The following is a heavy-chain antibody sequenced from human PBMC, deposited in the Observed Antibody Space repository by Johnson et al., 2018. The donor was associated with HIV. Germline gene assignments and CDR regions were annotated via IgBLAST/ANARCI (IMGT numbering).Heavy chain of an antibody. J-gene: IGHJ3*02. V-gene: IGHV3-66*01. CDR3: AKLIRQWLVGHDAFDI. CDR1: GSTFRSYF. Sequence: EVQLVESGGGVVQPGRSLRLSCADSGSTFRSYFMNWVRQAPGKGLEWVSVIYSGGSTYSADSVRGQFTISRDNSKNTLYLQMNSLRAEDTAVYYCAKLIRQWLVGHDAFDIWGQGTMVTVSS. D-gene: IGHD6-19*01. CDR2: IYSGGST.